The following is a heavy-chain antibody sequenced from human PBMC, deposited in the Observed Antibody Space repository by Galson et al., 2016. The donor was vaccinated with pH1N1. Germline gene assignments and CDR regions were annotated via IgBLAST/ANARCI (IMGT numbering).Heavy chain of an antibody. CDR3: ARILYGDYAGYFDY. D-gene: IGHD4-17*01. CDR2: IDWDDDK. J-gene: IGHJ4*02. CDR1: GFSLDTSGVG. Sequence: PALVKPTQTLTLTCTVSGFSLDTSGVGVGWIRQPPGKALEWLALIDWDDDKYYSTSLKTRLTISKDTSKNQVVLTMTNMDPVDTATYYCARILYGDYAGYFDYWGQGTLVTVSS. V-gene: IGHV2-70*01.